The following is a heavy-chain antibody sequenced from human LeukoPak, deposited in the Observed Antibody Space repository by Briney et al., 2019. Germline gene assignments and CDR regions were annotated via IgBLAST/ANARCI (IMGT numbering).Heavy chain of an antibody. J-gene: IGHJ4*02. Sequence: GGSLRHSCAASVFTSSNAWMNWVRHAPGKGLEWVSVVSVSGDTTYFADSVKGRFTISRDNSKNTLYLQMNSLRADDTAIYYCAKVVSGGNCYQSDYWGQGTLVTVSS. V-gene: IGHV3-23*01. CDR3: AKVVSGGNCYQSDY. D-gene: IGHD2-15*01. CDR1: VFTSSNAW. CDR2: VSVSGDTT.